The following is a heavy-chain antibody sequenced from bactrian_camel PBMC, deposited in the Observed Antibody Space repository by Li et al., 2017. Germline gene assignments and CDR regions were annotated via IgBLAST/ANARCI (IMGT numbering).Heavy chain of an antibody. CDR2: INSGGHSTT. CDR1: GFTFSNYW. V-gene: IGHV3S25*01. CDR3: ASVGSNWELNY. J-gene: IGHJ4*01. D-gene: IGHD6*01. Sequence: QLVESGGGLVQPGGSLRLSCAASGFTFSNYWMYWVRQAPGKGLEWVSTINSGGHSTTYYADSVKGRFNISQDNAKKTVYLQMNSLKPEDTAVYYCASVGSNWELNYWGQGTQVTVS.